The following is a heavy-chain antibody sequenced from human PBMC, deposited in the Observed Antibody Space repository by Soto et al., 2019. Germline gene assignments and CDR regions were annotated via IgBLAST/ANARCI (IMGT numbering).Heavy chain of an antibody. CDR2: IDYSGST. D-gene: IGHD3-9*01. CDR1: GFSISSYY. CDR3: ARRVRNYDILTGYYGDAFDI. Sequence: PSETLSLTCPVSGFSISSYYWSWIRQPPGKGLEWIGYIDYSGSTNYNPSLKSRVTISIDTSKNQFSLKLSSVTAADTAGYYCARRVRNYDILTGYYGDAFDIWGQGTMVTVSS. V-gene: IGHV4-59*08. J-gene: IGHJ3*02.